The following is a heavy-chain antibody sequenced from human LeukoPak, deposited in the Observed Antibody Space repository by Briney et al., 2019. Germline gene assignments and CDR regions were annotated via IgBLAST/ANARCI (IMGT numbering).Heavy chain of an antibody. J-gene: IGHJ4*02. V-gene: IGHV3-49*04. Sequence: GGSLRLSCTASGFTFGDYAMSWVRQAPGKGLEWVGFIRSKAYGGTTEYAASVKGRFTISRDDSRSIAYLQMNSLKTEDTAVYYCTRVSGYCSGGSCYSGDYWGQGTLVTVSS. CDR3: TRVSGYCSGGSCYSGDY. D-gene: IGHD2-15*01. CDR2: IRSKAYGGTT. CDR1: GFTFGDYA.